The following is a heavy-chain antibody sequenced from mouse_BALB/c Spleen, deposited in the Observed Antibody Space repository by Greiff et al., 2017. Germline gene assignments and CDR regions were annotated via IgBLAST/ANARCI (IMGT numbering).Heavy chain of an antibody. V-gene: IGHV5-6-3*01. CDR1: GFTFSSYG. CDR2: INSNGGST. J-gene: IGHJ2*01. CDR3: ARRTMIPFDY. D-gene: IGHD2-4*01. Sequence: VQLVESGGGLVQPGGSLKLSCAASGFTFSSYGMSWVRQTPDKRLELVATINSNGGSTYYPDSVKGRFTISRDNAKNTLYLQMSSLKSEDTAMYYCARRTMIPFDYWGQGTTLTVSA.